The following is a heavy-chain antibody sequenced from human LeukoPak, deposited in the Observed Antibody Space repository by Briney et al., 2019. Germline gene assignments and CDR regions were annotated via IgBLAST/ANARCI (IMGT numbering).Heavy chain of an antibody. Sequence: GGSLRLSCVASGFTFSSYSINWVRQAPGKGLEWVSYISSSSTAIYYADSVKGRFTITRDNAKNSLYLQMNSLRAEDTAVYYCARSFYYDTLTGYYFFDYWGQGTLVTVSS. V-gene: IGHV3-48*04. CDR3: ARSFYYDTLTGYYFFDY. J-gene: IGHJ4*02. CDR2: ISSSSTAI. CDR1: GFTFSSYS. D-gene: IGHD3-9*01.